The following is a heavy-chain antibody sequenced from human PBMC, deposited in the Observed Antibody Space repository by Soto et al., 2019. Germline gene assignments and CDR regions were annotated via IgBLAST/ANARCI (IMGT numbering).Heavy chain of an antibody. V-gene: IGHV3-74*01. J-gene: IGHJ4*02. CDR1: GFTFSNYW. CDR3: AREIFY. D-gene: IGHD2-15*01. CDR2: VNSDGSST. Sequence: EVQLVESGGGLIQPGGSLRLSCAASGFTFSNYWMHWVRQAPGKGLVWVSRVNSDGSSTSYADSVKGRFSISRDNAKNALYLQMTSLRAEDTAVYYCAREIFYWGQGTLVTVSS.